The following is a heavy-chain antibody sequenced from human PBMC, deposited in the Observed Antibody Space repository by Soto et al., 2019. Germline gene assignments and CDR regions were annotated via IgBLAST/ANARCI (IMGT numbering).Heavy chain of an antibody. D-gene: IGHD2-15*01. CDR1: GGTFSSYA. CDR2: IIPIFGTA. J-gene: IGHJ5*02. Sequence: QVQLVQSGAEVKKPGSSVKVSCKASGGTFSSYAISWVRQAPGQGLEWMGGIIPIFGTANYAQKFQGRVTITADKSTSTAYMELSSLRSEDMAVYYCARSVVVAATPINWFDPWGQGTLVTVSS. CDR3: ARSVVVAATPINWFDP. V-gene: IGHV1-69*06.